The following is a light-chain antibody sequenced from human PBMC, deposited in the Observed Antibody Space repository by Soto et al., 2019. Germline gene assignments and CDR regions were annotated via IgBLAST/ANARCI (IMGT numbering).Light chain of an antibody. Sequence: QSVLTQPPSAPGSPGQSVAISCTGTSSDVGGYNYVSWYQQHPGKAPKLMIYEVNKRPSGVPDRFSGSKSGNTASLTVSGLQAEDEADYYCSSYAGSSNVFGTGTKLTVL. V-gene: IGLV2-8*01. CDR2: EVN. CDR3: SSYAGSSNV. J-gene: IGLJ1*01. CDR1: SSDVGGYNY.